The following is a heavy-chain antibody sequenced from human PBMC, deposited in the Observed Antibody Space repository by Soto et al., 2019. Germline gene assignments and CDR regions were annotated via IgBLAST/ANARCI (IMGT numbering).Heavy chain of an antibody. CDR1: GFTVSSNY. Sequence: EVQLVETGGGLIQPGGSLRLSCAASGFTVSSNYMSWVRQAPGKGLEWVSVIYSGGSTYYADSVKGRFTISRDNSKNTLYLQMNSLRAEDTAVYYCARGGLAAAGTPVFDYWGQGTLVTVSS. J-gene: IGHJ4*02. D-gene: IGHD6-13*01. CDR3: ARGGLAAAGTPVFDY. V-gene: IGHV3-53*02. CDR2: IYSGGST.